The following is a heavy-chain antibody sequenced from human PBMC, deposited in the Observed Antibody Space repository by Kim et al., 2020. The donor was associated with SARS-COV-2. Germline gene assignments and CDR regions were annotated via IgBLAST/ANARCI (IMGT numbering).Heavy chain of an antibody. CDR3: ASIGAAAGIDIYGMDV. V-gene: IGHV4-34*01. J-gene: IGHJ6*02. Sequence: SETLSLTCAVYGGSFSGYYWSWIRQPPGKGLEWIGEINHSGSTNYNPSLKSRVTISVDTSKNQFSLKLSSVTAADTAVYYCASIGAAAGIDIYGMDVWGQGTTVSVSS. D-gene: IGHD6-13*01. CDR1: GGSFSGYY. CDR2: INHSGST.